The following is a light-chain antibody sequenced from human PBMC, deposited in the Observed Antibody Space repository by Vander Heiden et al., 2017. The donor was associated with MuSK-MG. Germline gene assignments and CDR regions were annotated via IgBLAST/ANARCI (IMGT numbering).Light chain of an antibody. CDR3: QQYYINPPT. V-gene: IGKV1-NL1*01. Sequence: DIQMTQSPSSLSASVGDRVTITCRASQGISSSLAWYQQRPGIPPKLLLYAASRLESGVPSRFSGSGSGTDYTLTISSLQREDFATYYCQQYYINPPTFGQGTKVEMK. CDR1: QGISSS. J-gene: IGKJ1*01. CDR2: AAS.